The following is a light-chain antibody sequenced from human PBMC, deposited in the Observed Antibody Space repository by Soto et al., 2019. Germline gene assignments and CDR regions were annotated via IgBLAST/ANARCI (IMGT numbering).Light chain of an antibody. CDR2: GTS. CDR1: QSVSSN. CDR3: QHYNNWPLT. Sequence: EIVMTQSPATLSVSPGERATLSCRASQSVSSNLAWYQQKPGQAPRLLIYGTSTRATGIPARFSGSGSGTEFTPTISSLQSEDFAVYYCQHYNNWPLTFGGGTKVDIK. J-gene: IGKJ4*01. V-gene: IGKV3-15*01.